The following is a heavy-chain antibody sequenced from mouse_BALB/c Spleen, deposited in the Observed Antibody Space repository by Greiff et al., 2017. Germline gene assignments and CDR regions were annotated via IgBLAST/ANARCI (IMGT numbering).Heavy chain of an antibody. CDR1: GFTFSDYY. J-gene: IGHJ3*01. CDR2: ISDGGSYT. V-gene: IGHV5-4*02. D-gene: IGHD2-1*01. Sequence: EVKLVESGGGLVKPGGSLKLSCAASGFTFSDYYMYWVRQTPEKRLEWVATISDGGSYTYYPDSVKGRFTISRDNAKNNLYLQMSSLKSEDTAMYYCARDQGNGAWFAYWGQGTLVTVSA. CDR3: ARDQGNGAWFAY.